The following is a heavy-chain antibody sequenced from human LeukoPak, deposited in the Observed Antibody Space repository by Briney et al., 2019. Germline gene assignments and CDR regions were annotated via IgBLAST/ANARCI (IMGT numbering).Heavy chain of an antibody. Sequence: GGSLRLSCAASGFTFSSYSMNWVRQAPGKGLEWVSYISSSSSTIYYADSVKGRFTISRDNAKNSLYLQMNSLRDEDTAVYYCARGAAAETRDWFDPWGQGTLVTVSS. J-gene: IGHJ5*02. CDR2: ISSSSSTI. CDR1: GFTFSSYS. V-gene: IGHV3-48*02. D-gene: IGHD6-13*01. CDR3: ARGAAAETRDWFDP.